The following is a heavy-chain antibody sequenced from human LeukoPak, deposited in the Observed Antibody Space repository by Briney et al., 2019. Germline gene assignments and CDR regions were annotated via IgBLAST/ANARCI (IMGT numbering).Heavy chain of an antibody. CDR2: IWYDGSNK. CDR1: GFTFSSYG. CDR3: ARDLGPGVINYYFDY. D-gene: IGHD3-10*01. Sequence: GGSLRLSCAASGFTFSSYGMHWVRQAPGKGLEWVAVIWYDGSNKYYADSVKGRFTISRDNSKNTLYLQMNSLRAEDTAVYYCARDLGPGVINYYFDYWGQGTLVIVSS. J-gene: IGHJ4*02. V-gene: IGHV3-33*01.